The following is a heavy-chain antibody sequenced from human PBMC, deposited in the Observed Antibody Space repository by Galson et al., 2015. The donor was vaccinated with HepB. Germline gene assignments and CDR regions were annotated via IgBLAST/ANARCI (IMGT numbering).Heavy chain of an antibody. CDR1: GFTFTNFD. CDR2: MWYYGGNE. J-gene: IGHJ4*02. V-gene: IGHV3-33*01. CDR3: ARERRGTSGWPRLDY. Sequence: SLRLSCAASGFTFTNFDIHWVRQAPGKGLEWVAVMWYYGGNEYYADSVKGRFTISRDNSKNMVFLQMDSLTAEDTAVYYCARERRGTSGWPRLDYWGQGTLVSVSS. D-gene: IGHD6-19*01.